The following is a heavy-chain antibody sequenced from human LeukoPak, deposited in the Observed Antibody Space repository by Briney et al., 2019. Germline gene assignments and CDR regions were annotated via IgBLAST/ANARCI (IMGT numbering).Heavy chain of an antibody. CDR1: GYSFTSFY. CDR2: SDPNTGAT. J-gene: IGHJ4*02. V-gene: IGHV1-2*02. Sequence: ASVQVSCRTSGYSFTSFYIHWLRQAPGQGFEWIGWSDPNTGATKYENFQGRVTMTTDTSIRTAYMDLTRLTSDDTAVYYCARANPYDNKGYSPGLRYWGQGTLVTVSS. D-gene: IGHD3-10*01. CDR3: ARANPYDNKGYSPGLRY.